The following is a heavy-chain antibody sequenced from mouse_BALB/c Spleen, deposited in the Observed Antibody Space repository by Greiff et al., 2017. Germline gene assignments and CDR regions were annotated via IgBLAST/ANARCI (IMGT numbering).Heavy chain of an antibody. CDR3: ARGDDGYQFAY. V-gene: IGHV1S81*02. CDR1: GYTFTSYW. Sequence: VQLQQPGAELVKPGASVKLSCKASGYTFTSYWMHWVKQRPGQGLEWIGEINPSNGRTNYNEKFKSKATLTVDKSSSTAYMQLSSLTSEDSAVYYCARGDDGYQFAYWGQGTLVTVSA. J-gene: IGHJ3*01. CDR2: INPSNGRT. D-gene: IGHD2-3*01.